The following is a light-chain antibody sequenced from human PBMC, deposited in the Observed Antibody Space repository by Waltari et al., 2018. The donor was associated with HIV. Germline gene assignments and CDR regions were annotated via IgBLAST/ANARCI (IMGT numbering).Light chain of an antibody. CDR2: EDT. Sequence: SYELTQPPSVSVSPGQTASITCSGDTLGDKYVSWYHQKPGQSPVLVMYEDTKRPPGIPERFSGSSSGNTATLTIGGAQAMDEADYYCQVWDSNSYVFGTGTKVTVL. J-gene: IGLJ1*01. CDR3: QVWDSNSYV. V-gene: IGLV3-1*01. CDR1: TLGDKY.